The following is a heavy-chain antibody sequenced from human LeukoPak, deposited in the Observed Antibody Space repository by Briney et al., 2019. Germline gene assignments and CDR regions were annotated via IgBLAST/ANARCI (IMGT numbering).Heavy chain of an antibody. CDR1: GFTFSSYE. Sequence: GGSLRLSCAASGFTFSSYEMNWVRQAPGKGLEWVSYISTSGSTIYYADSVKGRFTISRDNAKNLLYLQMNSLRAEDTAVYYCAELGITMVGGVWGKGTTVTISS. CDR3: AELGITMVGGV. J-gene: IGHJ6*04. D-gene: IGHD3-10*02. CDR2: ISTSGSTI. V-gene: IGHV3-48*03.